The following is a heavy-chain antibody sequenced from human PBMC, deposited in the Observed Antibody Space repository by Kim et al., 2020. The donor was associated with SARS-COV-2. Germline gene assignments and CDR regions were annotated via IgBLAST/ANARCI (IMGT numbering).Heavy chain of an antibody. CDR3: ARGKYSSSWYYFDY. D-gene: IGHD6-13*01. J-gene: IGHJ4*02. Sequence: SETLSLTCTVSGGSISSYYWSWIRQPPGKGLEWIGYIYYSGSTNYNPSLKSRVTISVDTSKNQFSLKLSSVTAADTAVYYCARGKYSSSWYYFDYWGQGTLVTVSS. CDR2: IYYSGST. CDR1: GGSISSYY. V-gene: IGHV4-59*13.